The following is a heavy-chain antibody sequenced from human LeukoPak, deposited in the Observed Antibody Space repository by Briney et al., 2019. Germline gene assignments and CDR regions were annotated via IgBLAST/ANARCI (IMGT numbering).Heavy chain of an antibody. CDR3: ARRIAAAGTTAWFDP. CDR2: IIPILGIA. CDR1: GGTFSSYA. J-gene: IGHJ5*02. D-gene: IGHD6-13*01. Sequence: ASVKVSCKASGGTFSSYAISWVRQAPGQGLEWMGRIIPILGIANYAQKFQGRVTITADKSTSTAYMELSSLRSEDTAVYYCARRIAAAGTTAWFDPWGQGTLVTVSS. V-gene: IGHV1-69*04.